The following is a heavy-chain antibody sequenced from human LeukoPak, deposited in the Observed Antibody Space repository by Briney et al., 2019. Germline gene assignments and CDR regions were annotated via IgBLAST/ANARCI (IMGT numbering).Heavy chain of an antibody. J-gene: IGHJ4*02. CDR2: IYHSGST. CDR1: GGSISSGGYY. D-gene: IGHD3-22*01. Sequence: PSETLSLTCTVSGGSISSGGYYWSWIRQPPGKGLERIGYIYHSGSTYYNPSLKSRVTISVDRSKNQFSLKLSSVTAADTAVYYCARWDYYDSSSHDYWGQGTLVTVSS. CDR3: ARWDYYDSSSHDY. V-gene: IGHV4-30-2*01.